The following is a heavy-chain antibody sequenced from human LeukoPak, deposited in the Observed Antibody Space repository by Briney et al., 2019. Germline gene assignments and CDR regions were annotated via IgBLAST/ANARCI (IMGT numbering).Heavy chain of an antibody. CDR3: AKGGRTITMIVVSYFDY. V-gene: IGHV3-23*01. D-gene: IGHD3-22*01. J-gene: IGHJ4*02. Sequence: GGSLRLSCAASGFTFSSYAMSWVRQAPGKGLEWVSAISGSGGSTYYADSVKGRFTISRDNSKNTLYLQMNSLRAEGTAVYYCAKGGRTITMIVVSYFDYWGQGTLVTVSS. CDR1: GFTFSSYA. CDR2: ISGSGGST.